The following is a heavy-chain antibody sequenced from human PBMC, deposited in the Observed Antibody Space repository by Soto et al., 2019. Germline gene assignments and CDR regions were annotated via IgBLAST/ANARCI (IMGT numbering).Heavy chain of an antibody. CDR2: IYYSGST. CDR1: GGSISSSSYY. Sequence: SETLSLTCTVSGGSISSSSYYWGWIRQPPGKGLEWIGSIYYSGSTYYNPSLKSRVTISVDTSKNQFSLKLSSVTAADTAVYYCARLGYYNWFDPWGQGTLVTVSS. CDR3: ARLGYYNWFDP. J-gene: IGHJ5*02. V-gene: IGHV4-39*01. D-gene: IGHD3-3*01.